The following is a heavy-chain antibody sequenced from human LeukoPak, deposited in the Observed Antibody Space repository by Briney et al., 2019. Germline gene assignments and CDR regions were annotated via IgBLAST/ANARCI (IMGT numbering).Heavy chain of an antibody. D-gene: IGHD2-2*02. CDR3: ARDGGERYCSSTGCYKDRFDP. CDR1: GFTFGAYS. Sequence: GGSLRLSCAASGFTFGAYSMNWVRQAPGKGLEWVSFISDSSSYIYYADSVKGRFTISRDNAENSLYLQMNSLRPEDTAVYYCARDGGERYCSSTGCYKDRFDPWGQGTLVTVSS. V-gene: IGHV3-21*01. CDR2: ISDSSSYI. J-gene: IGHJ5*02.